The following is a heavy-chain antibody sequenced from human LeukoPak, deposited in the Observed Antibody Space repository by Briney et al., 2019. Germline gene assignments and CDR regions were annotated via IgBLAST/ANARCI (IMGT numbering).Heavy chain of an antibody. V-gene: IGHV3-7*01. Sequence: PGGSLRLSCAASGFTFSSYWMSWVRQAPGKGLEWVANIKQDGSEKYYVDSVKGRFTISRDNAKNSLYLQMNSLRAEDTAVYYCARDFCSSTSCFYDPWGQGTPVTVSS. CDR2: IKQDGSEK. CDR3: ARDFCSSTSCFYDP. J-gene: IGHJ5*02. D-gene: IGHD2-2*01. CDR1: GFTFSSYW.